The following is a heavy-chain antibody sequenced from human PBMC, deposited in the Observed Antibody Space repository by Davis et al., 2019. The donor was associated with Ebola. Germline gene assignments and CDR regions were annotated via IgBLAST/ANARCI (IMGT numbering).Heavy chain of an antibody. J-gene: IGHJ6*02. CDR1: GFSLSNARMG. CDR2: IFSNDEK. CDR3: ARTTRTYYYDSSGYYYLNYYYGMDV. Sequence: SGPTLVKPTETLTLTCTVSGFSLSNARMGVSWIRQPPGKALEWLAHIFSNDEKSYSTSLKSRLTISKDTSKSQVVLTMTNMDPVDTATYYCARTTRTYYYDSSGYYYLNYYYGMDVWGQGTTVTVSS. V-gene: IGHV2-26*02. D-gene: IGHD3-22*01.